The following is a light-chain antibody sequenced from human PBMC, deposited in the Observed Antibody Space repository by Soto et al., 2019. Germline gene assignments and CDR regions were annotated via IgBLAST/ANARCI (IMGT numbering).Light chain of an antibody. CDR2: EVT. J-gene: IGLJ1*01. Sequence: QSALTKPPSASGSPGESVTISCTGTGSDVGGYNYVSWYQQHPGKVPKLMIYEVTKRPSGVPDRFSGSKSGNTASLTVSGLQAEDEADYYGSSYVGSINFAVFGTGTKVTVL. CDR3: SSYVGSINFAV. V-gene: IGLV2-8*01. CDR1: GSDVGGYNY.